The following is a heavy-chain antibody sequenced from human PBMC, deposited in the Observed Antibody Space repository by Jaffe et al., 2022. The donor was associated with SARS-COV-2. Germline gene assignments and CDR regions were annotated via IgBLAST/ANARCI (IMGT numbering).Heavy chain of an antibody. J-gene: IGHJ6*02. V-gene: IGHV4-4*02. D-gene: IGHD2-2*02. CDR2: IYHTGST. CDR1: GGSISSSNW. CDR3: ARGPSYTYYYHGVDV. Sequence: QVQLQESGPGLVKPSGTLSLTCAVSGGSISSSNWWTWVRQPPGKGLEWIGEIYHTGSTNYNPSLRSRVTISVDRSNNQFSLKLTSVTAADTAVYYCARGPSYTYYYHGVDVWGQGTTVTVSS.